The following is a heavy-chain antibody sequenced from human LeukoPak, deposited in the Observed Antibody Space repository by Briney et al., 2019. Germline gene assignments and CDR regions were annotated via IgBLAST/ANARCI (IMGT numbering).Heavy chain of an antibody. D-gene: IGHD2-2*01. V-gene: IGHV4-34*01. CDR1: GGSFCGYY. Sequence: SETLSLTCIVSGGSFCGYYWRWIRQPPGKGLEWIGEIHPSGSTNFNPSLKSRVSISVDTSKNQFSLILTSLTAADTGVYYCSRGRDQSMPCDSWGQGTVVTVSS. CDR2: IHPSGST. CDR3: SRGRDQSMPCDS. J-gene: IGHJ4*02.